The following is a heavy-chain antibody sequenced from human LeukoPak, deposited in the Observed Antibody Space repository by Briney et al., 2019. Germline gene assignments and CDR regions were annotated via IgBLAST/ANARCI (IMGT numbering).Heavy chain of an antibody. D-gene: IGHD5-12*01. CDR3: ASTPVYGWLRDLDDYYYYYMDV. CDR2: IFYSGSTS. Sequence: PSETLSLTCTVSGGSISTANYYWGWIRQPPGKGLEWIGNIFYSGSTSYYSPSLKSRVTISLDTSRNHFSLKLSSVTAADTAVYYCASTPVYGWLRDLDDYYYYYMDVWGKGTTVTVSS. CDR1: GGSISTANYY. J-gene: IGHJ6*03. V-gene: IGHV4-39*07.